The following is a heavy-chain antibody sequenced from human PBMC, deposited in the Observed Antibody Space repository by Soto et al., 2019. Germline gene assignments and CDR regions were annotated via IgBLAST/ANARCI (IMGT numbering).Heavy chain of an antibody. V-gene: IGHV1-3*04. CDR1: GYTFTSYT. J-gene: IGHJ4*02. CDR3: ARGDTMVRGVIIDYFDY. Sequence: QVQLVQSGAEVKKPGASVKVSCKASGYTFTSYTLHWVRQAPGQRLEWMGWINTGNGNTKYSQEFQGRVTSTRDTYASTAYMELSSLRSEDTAVYYCARGDTMVRGVIIDYFDYWGQGALVTVSS. CDR2: INTGNGNT. D-gene: IGHD3-10*01.